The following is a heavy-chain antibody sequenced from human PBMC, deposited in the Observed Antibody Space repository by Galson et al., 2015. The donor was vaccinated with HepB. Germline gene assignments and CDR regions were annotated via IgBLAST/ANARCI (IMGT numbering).Heavy chain of an antibody. Sequence: CAISGDSVSSNSAACNWIRQSPSSGREWLGRTDYWSKWYNDYAVSVKSRITINPDTSKNQFSRQVNSVTPEDTAVSYSARGLSSFDYWGQGTLVTVSS. D-gene: IGHD2-2*01. J-gene: IGHJ4*02. CDR2: TDYWSKWYN. CDR3: ARGLSSFDY. V-gene: IGHV6-1*01. CDR1: GDSVSSNSAA.